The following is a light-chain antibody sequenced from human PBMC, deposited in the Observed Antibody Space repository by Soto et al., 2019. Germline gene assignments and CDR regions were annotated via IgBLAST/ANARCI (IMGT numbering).Light chain of an antibody. CDR3: QHYAGSPWT. CDR1: QSVSSSY. J-gene: IGKJ1*01. CDR2: GAS. Sequence: EVGWTQYTGTLSLSPGERSTLSCISVQSVSSSYLAWYQQKPGQAPRFLIYGASTRATGIPDRFSGSGSGTDFTLTISRLEPEDFVVYYCQHYAGSPWTFGQGTNV. V-gene: IGKV3-20*01.